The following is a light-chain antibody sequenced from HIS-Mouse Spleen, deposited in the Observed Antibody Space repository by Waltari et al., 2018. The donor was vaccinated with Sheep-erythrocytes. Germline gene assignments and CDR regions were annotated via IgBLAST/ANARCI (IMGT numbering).Light chain of an antibody. J-gene: IGLJ1*01. CDR1: SRDVGCYNY. CDR3: CSYAGSYNHV. Sequence: QSPLTQPRSASGSPGQSVTISSSATSRDVGCYNYVSWYQQQPGNAPKLMIYDVSKRPSGVPVRFSGSKSGSTASLTISGLQAEDEADYYCCSYAGSYNHVFATGTKVTVL. V-gene: IGLV2-11*01. CDR2: DVS.